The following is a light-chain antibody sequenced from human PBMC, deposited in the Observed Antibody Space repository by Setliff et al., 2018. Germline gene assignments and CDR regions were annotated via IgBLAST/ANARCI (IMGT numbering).Light chain of an antibody. CDR2: EVT. CDR3: SSHAVSSPFDV. CDR1: SSDVGGYNY. V-gene: IGLV2-8*01. J-gene: IGLJ1*01. Sequence: QSALAQPASVSGSPGQSITISCTGTSSDVGGYNYVSWYQQQPGKAPILMVYEVTKRPSGVPDRFSGSKSGNTASLTVSGLQAEDEADYYCSSHAVSSPFDVFGAGTKGTVL.